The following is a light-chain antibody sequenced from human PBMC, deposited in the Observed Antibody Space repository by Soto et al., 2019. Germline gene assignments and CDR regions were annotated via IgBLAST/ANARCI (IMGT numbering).Light chain of an antibody. CDR3: QQYSDWRPQ. CDR1: QSVSSN. Sequence: EIVMTQSPATLSVSPGSRAPLSCRASQSVSSNLAWYQQKPGQAPRLLIYGASTRATGIPARFSGSGSGTEFTLTISSLQSEDFAVYYCQQYSDWRPQFGQGTKVDI. CDR2: GAS. V-gene: IGKV3-15*01. J-gene: IGKJ1*01.